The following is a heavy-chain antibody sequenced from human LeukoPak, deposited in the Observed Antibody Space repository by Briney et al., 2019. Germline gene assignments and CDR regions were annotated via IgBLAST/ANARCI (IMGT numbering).Heavy chain of an antibody. CDR1: GFTFSSYS. D-gene: IGHD6-13*01. CDR3: ARQLPIAAAGTVDY. CDR2: ISSSSYI. J-gene: IGHJ4*02. V-gene: IGHV3-21*01. Sequence: PGGSLRLSCAASGFTFSSYSMNWVRQAPGKGLEWVSSISSSSYIYYADSVRGRFTISRDNAKNSLYLQMNSLRAEDTAVYYCARQLPIAAAGTVDYWGQGTLVSVSS.